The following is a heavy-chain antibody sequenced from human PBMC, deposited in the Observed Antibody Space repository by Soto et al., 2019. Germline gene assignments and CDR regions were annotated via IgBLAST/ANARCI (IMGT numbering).Heavy chain of an antibody. J-gene: IGHJ4*02. CDR3: ARAMVRYSSSSPFDY. Sequence: GGSLRLSCAASGFTFSSYGMHWVRQAPGKGLEWVAVIWYDGSNKYYADSVKGRFTISRDNSKNTLYLQMNSLRAEDTAVYYCARAMVRYSSSSPFDYWGQGTMVTVYS. CDR1: GFTFSSYG. D-gene: IGHD6-13*01. V-gene: IGHV3-33*01. CDR2: IWYDGSNK.